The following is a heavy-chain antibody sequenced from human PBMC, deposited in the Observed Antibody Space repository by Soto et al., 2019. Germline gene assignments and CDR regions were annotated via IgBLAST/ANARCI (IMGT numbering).Heavy chain of an antibody. CDR3: QTDGSPYYYYYGMRV. Sequence: VRVGTGKGLEWASYISRSGSTIYYADSVKGRFTISRDNAKNSLYLQMNSLIAEDTAVYYRQTDGSPYYYYYGMRVSARGTTV. D-gene: IGHD6-13*01. V-gene: IGHV3-48*03. CDR2: ISRSGSTI. J-gene: IGHJ6*02.